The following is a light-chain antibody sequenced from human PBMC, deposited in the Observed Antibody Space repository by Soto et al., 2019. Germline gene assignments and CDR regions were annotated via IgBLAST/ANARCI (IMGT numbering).Light chain of an antibody. CDR3: QQSYSTPRIT. Sequence: DIQMTQSPSSLSHSVEDGVPITCRAGKAITSYLIWYQQKPGKAPKLLIYAASSLQSGVPSRFSGSGSGTDFTLTISSLQPEDFATYYCQQSYSTPRITFGQGTKLEIK. J-gene: IGKJ2*01. CDR1: KAITSY. V-gene: IGKV1-39*01. CDR2: AAS.